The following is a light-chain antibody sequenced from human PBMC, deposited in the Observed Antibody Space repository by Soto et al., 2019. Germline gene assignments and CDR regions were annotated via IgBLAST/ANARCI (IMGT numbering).Light chain of an antibody. J-gene: IGLJ3*02. V-gene: IGLV1-40*01. CDR3: QSYDNSLSAWV. CDR2: GS. Sequence: QSVLTQPPSVSGAPGQRDTISCTGSSSNIGAGYGVHWYQHLQGTAPKLLLNGSNRPSGVTDRFSGSKSGASASLTISGVHAGDEADYYCQSYDNSLSAWVFGGGTKLTVL. CDR1: SSNIGAGYG.